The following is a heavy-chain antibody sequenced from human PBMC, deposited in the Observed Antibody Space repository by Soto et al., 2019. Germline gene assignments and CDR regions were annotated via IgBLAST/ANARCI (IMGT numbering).Heavy chain of an antibody. V-gene: IGHV2-5*02. J-gene: IGHJ5*02. Sequence: QITLKESGPTLVKPTQTLTLSCSFSGFSLTSTAVGVSWVRQPPGKALEWLALIYWDGDDLYSPSLKSGLTITKDTSKNQVILSMINMDPVDTATYYCVHTSGWTHTTWGQGTLVTVSS. CDR3: VHTSGWTHTT. CDR2: IYWDGDD. CDR1: GFSLTSTAVG. D-gene: IGHD1-1*01.